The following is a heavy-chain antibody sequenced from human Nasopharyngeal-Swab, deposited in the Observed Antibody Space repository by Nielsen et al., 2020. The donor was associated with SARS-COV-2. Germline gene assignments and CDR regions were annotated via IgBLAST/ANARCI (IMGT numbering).Heavy chain of an antibody. CDR1: GFTFSSYG. J-gene: IGHJ3*02. Sequence: GESLKIPCAASGFTFSSYGMHWVRQAPGKGLEWVAVIWYAGSNKYYADSVKGRFTISRDNSKNTLYLQMNSLRAEDTAVYYCARPSGWLAFDIWGQGTMVTVSS. CDR3: ARPSGWLAFDI. V-gene: IGHV3-33*08. D-gene: IGHD6-19*01. CDR2: IWYAGSNK.